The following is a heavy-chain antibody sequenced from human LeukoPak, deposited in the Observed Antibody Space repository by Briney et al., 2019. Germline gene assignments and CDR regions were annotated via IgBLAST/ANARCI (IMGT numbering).Heavy chain of an antibody. V-gene: IGHV4-34*01. CDR2: ITQSGRT. CDR3: APIFGGYSDFDS. D-gene: IGHD5-12*01. J-gene: IGHJ4*02. Sequence: SESVSLTCAVYGGSFSTYYWSWVRQPPGKGLEWIGEITQSGRTNYNPSLKSRVTISIDTSKNQFSLQLTSVAAADTAVYYCAPIFGGYSDFDSWGQGTLVTVSS. CDR1: GGSFSTYY.